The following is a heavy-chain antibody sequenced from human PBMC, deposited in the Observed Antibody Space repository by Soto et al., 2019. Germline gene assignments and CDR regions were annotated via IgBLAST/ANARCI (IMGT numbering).Heavy chain of an antibody. CDR2: INPSGGYT. J-gene: IGHJ4*02. D-gene: IGHD1-7*01. CDR1: GYTFSSYY. CDR3: AREGITGTTVYFDY. V-gene: IGHV1-46*01. Sequence: GASVKVSCKASGYTFSSYYMNWVRQAPGQGLEWLGIINPSGGYTTYAQRFLGRVTMTSDTSTSTVHMELGSLTSEDTAVYYCAREGITGTTVYFDYWGQGTLVTVSS.